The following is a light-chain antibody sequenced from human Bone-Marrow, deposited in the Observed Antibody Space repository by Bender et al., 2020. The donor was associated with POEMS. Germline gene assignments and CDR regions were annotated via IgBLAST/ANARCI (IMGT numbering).Light chain of an antibody. CDR3: CSYAGNSAWV. Sequence: QSALTQPASVSGSPGQSITISCSGISSGVDTYTSVSWYQQHSGKAPKLVIYDVTNRPSGISNRFSGSKSDNTASLTISGLQDEDEADYYCCSYAGNSAWVFGGGTKLTVL. V-gene: IGLV2-23*02. CDR2: DVT. CDR1: SSGVDTYTS. J-gene: IGLJ3*02.